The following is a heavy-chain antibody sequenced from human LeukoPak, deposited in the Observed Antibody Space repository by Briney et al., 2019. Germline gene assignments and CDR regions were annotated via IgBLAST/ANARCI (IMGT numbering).Heavy chain of an antibody. V-gene: IGHV3-15*01. D-gene: IGHD5-12*01. CDR1: GFTFSNAW. J-gene: IGHJ4*02. CDR2: IKSKTDGGTT. CDR3: TTDGRRWLRIFDY. Sequence: GGSLRLSCAASGFTFSNAWMSWVRQAPGKGLEWVGRIKSKTDGGTTDYAAPVKGRFTISRDDSKNTLYLQMNSLKTEDTAVYYCTTDGRRWLRIFDYWGQGTLVTVSS.